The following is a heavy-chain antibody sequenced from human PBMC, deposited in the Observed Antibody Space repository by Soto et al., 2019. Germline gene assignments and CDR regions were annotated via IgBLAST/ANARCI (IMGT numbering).Heavy chain of an antibody. CDR3: ARDPGWFGELSAFDI. J-gene: IGHJ3*02. D-gene: IGHD3-10*01. CDR2: ISAYNGNT. CDR1: GYTFPSYV. Sequence: GASVKVSCKASGYTFPSYVISWVRQALGQGLEWMGWISAYNGNTNYAQKLQGRVTMTTDTSTSTAYMELRSLRSDDTAVYYCARDPGWFGELSAFDIWGQGTMVTVSS. V-gene: IGHV1-18*01.